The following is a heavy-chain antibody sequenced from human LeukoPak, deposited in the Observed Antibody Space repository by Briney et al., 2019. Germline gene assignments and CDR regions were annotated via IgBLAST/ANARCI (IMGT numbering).Heavy chain of an antibody. J-gene: IGHJ4*02. CDR2: IYPGDSAT. CDR1: GSIFTAYW. D-gene: IGHD3-16*01. CDR3: ARPAAGLGGFDY. Sequence: GASLQISCGGSGSIFTAYWSAWVRPLPGKGLEWMATIYPGDSATTYSPSFQGQVTISADKSITTAYLQWSSLKASDTAMYYCARPAAGLGGFDYWGQGTLVTVSS. V-gene: IGHV5-51*01.